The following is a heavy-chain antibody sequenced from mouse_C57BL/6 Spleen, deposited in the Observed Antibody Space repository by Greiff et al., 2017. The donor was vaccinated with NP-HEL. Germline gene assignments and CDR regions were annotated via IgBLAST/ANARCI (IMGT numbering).Heavy chain of an antibody. V-gene: IGHV1-26*01. D-gene: IGHD1-1*01. CDR2: INPNNGGT. CDR3: ARPLTTVVATKAMDY. Sequence: VQLQQSGPELVKPGASVKISCKASGYTFTDYYMNWVKQSHGKSLEWIGDINPNNGGTSYNQKFKGKATLTVDKSSSTAYMELRSLTSEDSAVYYCARPLTTVVATKAMDYWGQGTSVTVSS. CDR1: GYTFTDYY. J-gene: IGHJ4*01.